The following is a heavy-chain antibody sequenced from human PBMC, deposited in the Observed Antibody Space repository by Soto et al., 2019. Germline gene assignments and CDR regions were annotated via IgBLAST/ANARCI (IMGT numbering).Heavy chain of an antibody. Sequence: SQTLSLTCVISGDSVSSNSAAWNWIRQSPSRGLEWLGRTYYRSKWYNDYAVSVKSRITINPDTSKNQFSLQLNSVTPEDTAVYYCARILAGPYYYYYGMDVWGQGTTVTVSS. D-gene: IGHD3-9*01. V-gene: IGHV6-1*01. CDR1: GDSVSSNSAA. J-gene: IGHJ6*02. CDR2: TYYRSKWYN. CDR3: ARILAGPYYYYYGMDV.